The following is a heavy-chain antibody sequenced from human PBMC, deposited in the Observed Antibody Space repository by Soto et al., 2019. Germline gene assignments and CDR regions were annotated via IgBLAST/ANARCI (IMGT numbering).Heavy chain of an antibody. CDR2: ISWNSGSI. J-gene: IGHJ3*02. Sequence: EVQLVESGGGLVQPGRSLRLSCAASGFTFDDYAMHWVRQAPGKGLEWVSGISWNSGSIGYADSVKGRFTISRDNAKNSLYLQMNSLRAEDTALYYCAKDWRGYCSGGSCYADAFGIWGQGTMVTVSS. CDR3: AKDWRGYCSGGSCYADAFGI. CDR1: GFTFDDYA. D-gene: IGHD2-15*01. V-gene: IGHV3-9*01.